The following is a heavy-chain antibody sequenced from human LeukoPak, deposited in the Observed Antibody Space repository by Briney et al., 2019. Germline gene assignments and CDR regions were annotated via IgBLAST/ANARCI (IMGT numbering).Heavy chain of an antibody. CDR2: IRYDGSNK. CDR3: ARGLSTVSYYYYGMDV. J-gene: IGHJ6*02. D-gene: IGHD4-17*01. CDR1: GFTFSSYG. Sequence: GGSLRLSCAASGFTFSSYGMHWVRQAPGKGLEWVAFIRYDGSNKYYADSVKGRFTISRDNSKNTLYLQMNSLRAEDTAVYYCARGLSTVSYYYYGMDVWGQGTTVTVSS. V-gene: IGHV3-30*02.